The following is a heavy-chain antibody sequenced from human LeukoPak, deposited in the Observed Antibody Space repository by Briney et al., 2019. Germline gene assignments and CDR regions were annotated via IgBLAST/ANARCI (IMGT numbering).Heavy chain of an antibody. D-gene: IGHD3-10*01. J-gene: IGHJ4*02. CDR1: GGSISGSSYY. CDR3: ARHYGP. V-gene: IGHV4-39*01. Sequence: SSETLSLTCTVSGGSISGSSYYWGWVRQPPGKGLEWIGSIYYSGSTYYNPSLKSRVTISVDTSKNQFSLKLNSVTATDTAMYYCARHYGPWGQGTLVTVSS. CDR2: IYYSGST.